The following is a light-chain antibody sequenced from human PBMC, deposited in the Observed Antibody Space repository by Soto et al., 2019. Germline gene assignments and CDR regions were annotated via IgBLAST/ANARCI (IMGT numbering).Light chain of an antibody. CDR3: QKYNSGLET. Sequence: DIQMTQSPSSLSAFVGDRVTISCRASPGISNSVACYQQKPGKVPKVLIYDASTLQSGVPSRFSGSGSGTDFTLTISSLQPEDVAIYYCQKYNSGLETFGPGTKVDIK. V-gene: IGKV1-27*01. CDR1: PGISNS. J-gene: IGKJ3*01. CDR2: DAS.